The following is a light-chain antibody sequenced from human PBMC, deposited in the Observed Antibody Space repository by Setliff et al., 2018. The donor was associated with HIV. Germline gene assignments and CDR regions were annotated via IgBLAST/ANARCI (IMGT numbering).Light chain of an antibody. Sequence: QSALTQPASVSGSPGQSITISCTGTSSDVGGYKYVSWYQQHPGKAPKLIIYDVNSRPSGVSNRFSGSKSGNTASLTISGLQAEDEADYYCSSYTSSSTEVFGTGTKVTVL. CDR2: DVN. CDR3: SSYTSSSTEV. V-gene: IGLV2-14*03. CDR1: SSDVGGYKY. J-gene: IGLJ1*01.